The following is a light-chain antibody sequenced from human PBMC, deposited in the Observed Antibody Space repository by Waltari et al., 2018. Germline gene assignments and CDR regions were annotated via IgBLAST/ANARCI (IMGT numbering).Light chain of an antibody. V-gene: IGKV1-27*01. CDR2: RAS. J-gene: IGKJ3*01. CDR1: HDISNF. CDR3: QKYDSAPLT. Sequence: DIELTQSPSSLSASVGARVTIPCRASHDISNFLAWYQQRPGKLSKPLIYRASTLQSGVPSRFSGSGSGTDFTLAISSLQSEDVATYYCQKYDSAPLTFGPGTKVEIK.